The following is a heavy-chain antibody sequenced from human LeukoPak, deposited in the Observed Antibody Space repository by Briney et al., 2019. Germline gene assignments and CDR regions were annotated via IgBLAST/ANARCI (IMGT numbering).Heavy chain of an antibody. Sequence: SETLSLTCAVSGYSISSGYYWGWIRQPPGKGLEWIGSIYHSGSTYYNPSLKSRGTISVDTSKIQFSLKLSSVTAADTAVYYCARDGCSSTSCYTPEYWFDPWGQGTLVTVSS. CDR3: ARDGCSSTSCYTPEYWFDP. D-gene: IGHD2-2*02. J-gene: IGHJ5*02. V-gene: IGHV4-38-2*02. CDR1: GYSISSGYY. CDR2: IYHSGST.